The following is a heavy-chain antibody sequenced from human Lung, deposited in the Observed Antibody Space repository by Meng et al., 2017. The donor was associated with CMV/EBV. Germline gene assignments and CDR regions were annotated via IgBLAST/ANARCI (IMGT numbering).Heavy chain of an antibody. Sequence: GPXLVXPTQTLTLTCTFSGFSLSTSGMCVSWVRQPPGKALEWLALIDWDDDKYYSTSLKTRPTISKDTSKNQVVLTMTNMDPVDTATYYCARTVGRELHFDYWGQGXLVTSPQ. CDR3: ARTVGRELHFDY. D-gene: IGHD1-26*01. CDR2: IDWDDDK. V-gene: IGHV2-70*20. J-gene: IGHJ4*02. CDR1: GFSLSTSGMC.